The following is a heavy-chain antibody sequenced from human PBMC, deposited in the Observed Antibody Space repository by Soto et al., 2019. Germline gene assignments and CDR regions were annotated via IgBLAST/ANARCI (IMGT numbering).Heavy chain of an antibody. Sequence: ASVKVSCKASGYTFTSYDINWVRQATGQGLEWMGWMNPNSGNTGYAQKFQGRVTMTRNTSISTAYMELSSLRSEDTAVYYCARMGLGGYGLEIYFDYSGQGTLVTVSS. D-gene: IGHD5-12*01. J-gene: IGHJ4*02. CDR2: MNPNSGNT. V-gene: IGHV1-8*01. CDR3: ARMGLGGYGLEIYFDY. CDR1: GYTFTSYD.